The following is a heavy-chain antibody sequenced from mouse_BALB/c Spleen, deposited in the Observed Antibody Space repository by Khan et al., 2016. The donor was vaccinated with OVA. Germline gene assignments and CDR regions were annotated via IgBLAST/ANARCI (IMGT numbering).Heavy chain of an antibody. Sequence: EVQLQESGGDLVKPGGSLKLSCAASGFTFSNYGMSWVRQIPDKRLEWVATINSDGTYTYYPHSVKGRFTFSRNNAKNTLYLEMSSLKSEYTAMYYCASHLTGSFAYWGQGTLVTVAA. CDR2: INSDGTYT. V-gene: IGHV5-6*01. D-gene: IGHD4-1*01. J-gene: IGHJ3*01. CDR3: ASHLTGSFAY. CDR1: GFTFSNYG.